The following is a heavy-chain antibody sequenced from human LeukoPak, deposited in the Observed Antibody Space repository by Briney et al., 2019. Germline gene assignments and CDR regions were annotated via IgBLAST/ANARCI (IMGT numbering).Heavy chain of an antibody. CDR3: AKDLRAVTRKYYFDY. V-gene: IGHV4-59*12. J-gene: IGHJ4*02. Sequence: SETLSLTCTVSGGSISSYYWTWIRQPPGKGLEWIGYIYYTGSTNYNPSLKSRITMSVDTSKNQFSLKLSSVTAADTAVYYCAKDLRAVTRKYYFDYWGQGALVTVSS. CDR1: GGSISSYY. D-gene: IGHD4-11*01. CDR2: IYYTGST.